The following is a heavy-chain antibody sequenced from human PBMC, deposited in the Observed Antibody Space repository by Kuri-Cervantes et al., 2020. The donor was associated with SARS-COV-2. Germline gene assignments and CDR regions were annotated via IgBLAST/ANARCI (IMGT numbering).Heavy chain of an antibody. V-gene: IGHV4-38-2*01. J-gene: IGHJ6*03. D-gene: IGHD4-11*01. CDR3: ARAAAVTTYYYYYMGV. CDR2: IYHSGST. Sequence: GSLRLSCAVSGYSISSGYYWGWIRQPPGKGLEWIGSIYHSGSTYYNPSLKSRVTISVDTSKNQFSLKLSSVTAADTAVYYCARAAAVTTYYYYYMGVWGKGTTVTVSS. CDR1: GYSISSGYY.